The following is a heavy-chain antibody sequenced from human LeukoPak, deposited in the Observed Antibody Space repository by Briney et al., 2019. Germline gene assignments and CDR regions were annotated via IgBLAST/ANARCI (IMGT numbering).Heavy chain of an antibody. CDR3: ARDGSSSYYYYMDV. Sequence: ASVKVSCKASGYTFTGYYMHWVRQAPGQGLEWMGCINPNSGGTNFAQKFQGRVTMTRDTSISTAYMELSRLRSDDTAVCYCARDGSSSYYYYMDVWGKGTTVTISS. J-gene: IGHJ6*03. D-gene: IGHD6-13*01. CDR2: INPNSGGT. V-gene: IGHV1-2*02. CDR1: GYTFTGYY.